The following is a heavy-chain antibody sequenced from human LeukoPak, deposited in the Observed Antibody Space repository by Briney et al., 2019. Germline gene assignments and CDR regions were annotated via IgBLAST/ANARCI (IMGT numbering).Heavy chain of an antibody. CDR2: INPKSGAT. D-gene: IGHD2-21*02. J-gene: IGHJ3*02. Sequence: GASVKVSCKSSENTFTAYYIHWVRQAPGQGLDWMGWINPKSGATKYAQKFQGRATLTSDTSISTAYMELNSPRSDDTAVYYCARGLGFIVVVTSSPDAFDIWGQGTMVTVSS. V-gene: IGHV1-2*02. CDR1: ENTFTAYY. CDR3: ARGLGFIVVVTSSPDAFDI.